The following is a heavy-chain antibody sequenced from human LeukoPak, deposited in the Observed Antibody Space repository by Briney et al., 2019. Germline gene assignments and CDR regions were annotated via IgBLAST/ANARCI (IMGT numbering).Heavy chain of an antibody. J-gene: IGHJ4*02. V-gene: IGHV4-59*01. CDR3: ARDLTGTTFDY. CDR2: IYYSGST. CDR1: GGSISSYY. Sequence: PETLSLTCTVSGGSISSYYWSWIRQPPGKGLEWIGYIYYSGSTNYNPSLKSRVTISVDTSKNQFSLKLSSVTAADTAVYYCARDLTGTTFDYWGQGTLVTVSS. D-gene: IGHD1-7*01.